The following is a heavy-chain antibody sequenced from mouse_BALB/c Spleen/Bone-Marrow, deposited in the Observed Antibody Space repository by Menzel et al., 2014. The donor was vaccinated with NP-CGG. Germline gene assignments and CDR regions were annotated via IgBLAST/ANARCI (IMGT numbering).Heavy chain of an antibody. Sequence: EVKLVESGAELVKPGASVKLSCTASGFNIKDTYMHWVKQRPEQGLEWIGRIDPANGNTKYDPKFQGKATITADTSSNIAYLQLSSLTSEGTAVYYCARWEYYAMDYWGQGTSVTVSS. CDR2: IDPANGNT. CDR3: ARWEYYAMDY. V-gene: IGHV14-3*02. CDR1: GFNIKDTY. D-gene: IGHD4-1*01. J-gene: IGHJ4*01.